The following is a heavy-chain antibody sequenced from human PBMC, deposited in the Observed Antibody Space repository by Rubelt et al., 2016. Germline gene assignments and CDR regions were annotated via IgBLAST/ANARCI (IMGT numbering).Heavy chain of an antibody. CDR1: TFSSYS. CDR2: ISSSSSTI. D-gene: IGHD5-18*01. CDR3: ARVPGGYSYGYYFDY. J-gene: IGHJ4*02. V-gene: IGHV3-48*02. Sequence: TFSSYSMNWVRQAPGKGLEWVSYISSSSSTIYYADSVKGRFTISRDNAKNSLYLQMNSLRDEDTAVYYCARVPGGYSYGYYFDYWGQGTLVTVSS.